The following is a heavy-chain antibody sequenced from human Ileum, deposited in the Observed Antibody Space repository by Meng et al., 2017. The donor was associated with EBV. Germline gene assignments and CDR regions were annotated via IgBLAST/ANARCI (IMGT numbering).Heavy chain of an antibody. D-gene: IGHD3-22*01. CDR2: IYCDDDK. J-gene: IGHJ4*02. CDR3: AHESSGTYFDY. CDR1: RLSLSTSSVV. Sequence: NESVPTLVNPTQSFPFTCPFSRLSLSTSSVVVGWIRQPPGKALEWLALIYCDDDKRYSPSLKSRLTITKDTSKNQVVLTMTNMDPVDTATYYCAHESSGTYFDYWGQGTLVTVSS. V-gene: IGHV2-5*02.